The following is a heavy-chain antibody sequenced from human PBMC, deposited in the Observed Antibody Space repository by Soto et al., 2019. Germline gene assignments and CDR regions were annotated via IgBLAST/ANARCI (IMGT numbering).Heavy chain of an antibody. J-gene: IGHJ4*02. CDR3: ARELPYYVSSDSYLDY. Sequence: PLQTLSLTCAISGDSVSGNSAAWNWIRQSPSRGLEWLGRTYYRSRWYNDYAVSVKSRITVTPDTSKNQFYLHLNSVTPDDTAVYYCARELPYYVSSDSYLDYWGQGALVTVSS. CDR1: GDSVSGNSAA. CDR2: TYYRSRWYN. D-gene: IGHD3-16*01. V-gene: IGHV6-1*01.